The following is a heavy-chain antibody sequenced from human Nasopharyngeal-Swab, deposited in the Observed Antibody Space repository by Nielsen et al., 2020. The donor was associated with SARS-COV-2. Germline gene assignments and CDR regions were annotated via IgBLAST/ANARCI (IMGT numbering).Heavy chain of an antibody. D-gene: IGHD3-10*01. CDR2: ISSSGSTI. CDR1: GFTFSDYY. CDR3: ARERGLWFGELLRDYYYMDV. J-gene: IGHJ6*03. Sequence: GGSLRLSCAASGFTFSDYYMSWIRQAPGKGLEWVSYISSSGSTIYYADSVKGRFTISRDNAKNSLYLQMNSLRAEDTAVYYCARERGLWFGELLRDYYYMDVWGKGTTVTVSS. V-gene: IGHV3-11*04.